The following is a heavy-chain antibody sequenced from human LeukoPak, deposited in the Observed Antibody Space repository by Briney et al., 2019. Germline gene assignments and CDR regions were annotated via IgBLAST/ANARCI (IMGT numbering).Heavy chain of an antibody. CDR3: ATDKITYYYDSSGYITSDY. Sequence: GGSLRLSCAASGFTFSSYAMSWVRQAPGKGLEWVSAISGSGGSTYYADSVKGRFTISRDNSKNTLYLQMNSLRAEDTAVYYCATDKITYYYDSSGYITSDYWGQGTLVTASS. D-gene: IGHD3-22*01. V-gene: IGHV3-23*01. CDR1: GFTFSSYA. J-gene: IGHJ4*02. CDR2: ISGSGGST.